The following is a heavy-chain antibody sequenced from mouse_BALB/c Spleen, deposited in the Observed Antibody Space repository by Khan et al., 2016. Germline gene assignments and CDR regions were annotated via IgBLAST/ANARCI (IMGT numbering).Heavy chain of an antibody. J-gene: IGHJ3*01. V-gene: IGHV1-81*01. D-gene: IGHD2-13*01. CDR1: GYTFTDYV. Sequence: QVRLQQSGPELVKSGASVKMSCKASGYTFTDYVISWVKQRTGQGLEWIGEIYPGSGSTYYNEKFKGKATLTADKSSNTAYMQLSSLTSEDSAVYFCASEGDPAWFAYWGQGTLVTVSA. CDR2: IYPGSGST. CDR3: ASEGDPAWFAY.